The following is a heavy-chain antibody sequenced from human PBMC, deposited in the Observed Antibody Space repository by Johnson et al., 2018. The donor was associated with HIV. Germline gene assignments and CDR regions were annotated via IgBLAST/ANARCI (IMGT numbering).Heavy chain of an antibody. V-gene: IGHV3-30-3*01. J-gene: IGHJ3*02. D-gene: IGHD4-17*01. Sequence: QVQLLESGGGVVQPGRSMRLSCAASGFTFSSHVMHWVRQGPGKGLEWVAVISYDGNNKYYADSVKGRFTISRDNSKNTMYLQMNSLRAEDTAVYYWARATVDDYGDYDDAFDIWGQGTMVTVSS. CDR1: GFTFSSHV. CDR2: ISYDGNNK. CDR3: ARATVDDYGDYDDAFDI.